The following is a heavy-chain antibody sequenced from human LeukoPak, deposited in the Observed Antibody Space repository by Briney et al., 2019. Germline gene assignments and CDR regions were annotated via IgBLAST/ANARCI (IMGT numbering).Heavy chain of an antibody. Sequence: SETLSLTCAVYGGSFSGYYWSWIRQPPGKGLEWIGEINHSGSTNYNPSLKSRVTISVDTSKNQFSLQLSSVTAADTAVYYCARVGYYYYYMDVWGKGTTVTVSS. CDR2: INHSGST. CDR3: ARVGYYYYYMDV. CDR1: GGSFSGYY. V-gene: IGHV4-34*01. J-gene: IGHJ6*03.